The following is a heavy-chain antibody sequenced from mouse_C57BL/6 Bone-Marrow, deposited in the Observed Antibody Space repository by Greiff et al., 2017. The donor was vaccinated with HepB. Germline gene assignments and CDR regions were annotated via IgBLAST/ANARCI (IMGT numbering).Heavy chain of an antibody. CDR3: ARWTAQASYFDY. Sequence: QVQLQQPGTELVKPGASVKLSCKASGYTFTSYWMHWVKQRPGQGLEWIGNINPSNGGTNYNEKFKSKATLTVYKSSRTSYMQLSSLTSEDSAVYYGARWTAQASYFDYWGQGTTLTVSS. J-gene: IGHJ2*01. CDR1: GYTFTSYW. V-gene: IGHV1-53*01. CDR2: INPSNGGT. D-gene: IGHD3-2*02.